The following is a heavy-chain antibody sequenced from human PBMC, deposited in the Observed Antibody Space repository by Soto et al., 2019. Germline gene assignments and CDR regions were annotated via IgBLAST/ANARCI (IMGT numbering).Heavy chain of an antibody. CDR3: ARDRKSQSRVNDRGKTYYYYGMDV. CDR2: TYYRSKWYN. CDR1: GDSVSSNSAA. V-gene: IGHV6-1*01. D-gene: IGHD3-10*02. J-gene: IGHJ6*02. Sequence: PSQTLSLTCAISGDSVSSNSAAWNWIRQSPSRGLEWLGRTYYRSKWYNDYAVSVKSRITINPDTSKNQFSLQLNSVTPEDTAVYYCARDRKSQSRVNDRGKTYYYYGMDVWGQGTTVTVSS.